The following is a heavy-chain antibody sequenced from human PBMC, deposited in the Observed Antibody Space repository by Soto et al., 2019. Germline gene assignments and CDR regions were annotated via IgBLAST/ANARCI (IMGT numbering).Heavy chain of an antibody. J-gene: IGHJ4*02. D-gene: IGHD5-12*01. CDR2: IYPGDSDT. Sequence: PGESLKISCKGSGYSFTSYWIGWVRQMPGKGLEWMGIIYPGDSDTRYSPSFQGQVTISADKSISTAYLQWSSLKASDTAMYYRARLPKMATTTSAYYFDYWGQGTLVTSPQ. CDR3: ARLPKMATTTSAYYFDY. V-gene: IGHV5-51*01. CDR1: GYSFTSYW.